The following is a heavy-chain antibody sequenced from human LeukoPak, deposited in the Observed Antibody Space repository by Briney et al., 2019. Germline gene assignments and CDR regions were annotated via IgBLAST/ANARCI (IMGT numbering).Heavy chain of an antibody. CDR2: IYSSGST. D-gene: IGHD3-10*01. V-gene: IGHV4-59*01. Sequence: ETSETLSLTCTVSGGSISTYYWSWIRQPPGKGLEWIGYIYSSGSTNYNPSLKSRVTMSVDTSKNQFSLKVSSVTAADTAVYYCARVFDSGSQAYFYYMDVWGKGTTVTIFS. J-gene: IGHJ6*03. CDR3: ARVFDSGSQAYFYYMDV. CDR1: GGSISTYY.